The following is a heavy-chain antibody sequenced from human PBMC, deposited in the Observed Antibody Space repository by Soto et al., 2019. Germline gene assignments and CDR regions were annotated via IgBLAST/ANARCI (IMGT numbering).Heavy chain of an antibody. V-gene: IGHV4-59*01. Sequence: NLCLTCTVSPGSICSYYWTSRWHPPGKGLEWIGYVYYTGTTQYNPSLKTRVTISVDTSKNQFSLRLSSVTAADTAVYYCARGSYYDSRLHNDALDVWGGGTMVT. CDR2: VYYTGTT. J-gene: IGHJ3*01. D-gene: IGHD3-22*01. CDR3: ARGSYYDSRLHNDALDV. CDR1: PGSICSYY.